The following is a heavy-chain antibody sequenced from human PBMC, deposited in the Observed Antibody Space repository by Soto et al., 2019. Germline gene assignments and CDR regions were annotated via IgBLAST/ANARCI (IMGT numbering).Heavy chain of an antibody. D-gene: IGHD2-21*02. V-gene: IGHV1-46*01. CDR3: ARELYSCGGDCPYYMDY. CDR1: GYPFTDHF. CDR2: ISLYHHST. J-gene: IGHJ4*02. Sequence: ASVKVSCTTSGYPFTDHFIHWVRQAPGQGLEWMGIISLYHHSTSYAQKFQGRLTVTADTSTTTVYMDLRRLTSEDFAVYWCARELYSCGGDCPYYMDYWGQGTLVTVSS.